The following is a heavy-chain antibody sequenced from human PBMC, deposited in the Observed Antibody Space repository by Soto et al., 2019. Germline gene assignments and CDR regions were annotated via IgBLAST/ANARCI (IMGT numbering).Heavy chain of an antibody. D-gene: IGHD1-7*01. J-gene: IGHJ3*02. V-gene: IGHV3-30*18. CDR3: AKEQYNWNYEDAFDI. CDR1: GCTFSSYG. CDR2: ISYDGSKK. Sequence: WLRRACAACGCTFSSYGMLRSRQSPGKEMEWVVVISYDGSKKYYADSVKGRFTISRDNSKNTLYLQMNSLRAEDTAVYYCAKEQYNWNYEDAFDICGKGTMVTVSS.